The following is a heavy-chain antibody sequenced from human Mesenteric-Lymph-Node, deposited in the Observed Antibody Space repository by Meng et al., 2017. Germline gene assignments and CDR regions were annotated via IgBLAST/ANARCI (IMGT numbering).Heavy chain of an antibody. Sequence: GESLKISCAASGFTFSSYSMNWVRQAPGKGLEWVSSISSSSSYIYYADSVKGRFTISRDNSENTLYLQMNSLRVEDTAMYYCAKPARSGAAVTSKGHGIDVWGQGTTVTVSS. J-gene: IGHJ6*02. CDR1: GFTFSSYS. CDR2: ISSSSSYI. D-gene: IGHD6-13*01. V-gene: IGHV3-21*04. CDR3: AKPARSGAAVTSKGHGIDV.